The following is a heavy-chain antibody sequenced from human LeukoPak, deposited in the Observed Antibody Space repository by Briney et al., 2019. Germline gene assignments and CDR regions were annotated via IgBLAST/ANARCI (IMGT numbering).Heavy chain of an antibody. CDR1: GYTFTSYG. CDR3: ARLEIFGVASLWDY. Sequence: GASVKVSCKASGYTFTSYGISWVRQASGQGLEWMGWISAYNGNTNYAQKLQGRVTMTTDTSTSTAYMELRSLRSDDTAVYYCARLEIFGVASLWDYWGQGTLVTVSS. CDR2: ISAYNGNT. J-gene: IGHJ4*02. V-gene: IGHV1-18*01. D-gene: IGHD3-3*01.